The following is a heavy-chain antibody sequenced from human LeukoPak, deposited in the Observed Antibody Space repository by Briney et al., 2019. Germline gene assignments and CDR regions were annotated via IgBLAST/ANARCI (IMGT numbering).Heavy chain of an antibody. CDR3: ARGVGRSGWTNEHFDY. V-gene: IGHV1-2*02. J-gene: IGHJ4*02. Sequence: ASVKVSCKASGYTFTGYYMHWVRQAPGQGLEWMGWINPNSGGTNYAQKFQGRVTMTRDTSISTAYMDLSRLRSDDTAVYYRARGVGRSGWTNEHFDYWGQGTLVTVSS. D-gene: IGHD6-19*01. CDR1: GYTFTGYY. CDR2: INPNSGGT.